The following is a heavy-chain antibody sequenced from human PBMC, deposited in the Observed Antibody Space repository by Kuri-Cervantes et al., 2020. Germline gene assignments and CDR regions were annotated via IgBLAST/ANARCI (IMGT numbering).Heavy chain of an antibody. Sequence: GESLKISCTASGFTFSNYGMHWVRQAPGKGLEWVAFIRYDGSNEYYADSVKGRFTISRDNSKTSLYLQMNSLRTEDTALYYCAKDSRAPAAKDSMYYFDYWGQGTLVTVSS. D-gene: IGHD2-2*01. CDR1: GFTFSNYG. J-gene: IGHJ4*02. CDR3: AKDSRAPAAKDSMYYFDY. CDR2: IRYDGSNE. V-gene: IGHV3-30*02.